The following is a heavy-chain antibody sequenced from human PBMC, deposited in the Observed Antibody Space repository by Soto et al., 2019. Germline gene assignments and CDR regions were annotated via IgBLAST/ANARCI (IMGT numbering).Heavy chain of an antibody. CDR2: IWYDGSNK. CDR1: GFTFSSYG. V-gene: IGHV3-33*01. CDR3: AREPTYQSSCRSSSCYGDYFDY. Sequence: QVQLVESGGGVVQPGRSLRLSCAASGFTFSSYGMHWVRQAPGKWLERVAVIWYDGSNKYYADSVKGRFTISRDNSKNSLYMQTNSLSDEDTAVYYCAREPTYQSSCRSSSCYGDYFDYWGQGTLVTVSS. J-gene: IGHJ4*02. D-gene: IGHD2-2*01.